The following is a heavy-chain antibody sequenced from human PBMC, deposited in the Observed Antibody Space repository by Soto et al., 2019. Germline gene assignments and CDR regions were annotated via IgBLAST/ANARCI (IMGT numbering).Heavy chain of an antibody. J-gene: IGHJ4*02. CDR1: GYTFTSYG. Sequence: QVQLVQSGAEVKKPGASVKVSCKASGYTFTSYGISWVRQAPGQGLEWMGWISAYNGNTNYAQKLQGRVTMTTDTSTSTDYMELRRLRSDDTAVYYCARLVQLERRRGTYYFDYWGQGTLVTVSS. CDR2: ISAYNGNT. V-gene: IGHV1-18*01. CDR3: ARLVQLERRRGTYYFDY. D-gene: IGHD1-1*01.